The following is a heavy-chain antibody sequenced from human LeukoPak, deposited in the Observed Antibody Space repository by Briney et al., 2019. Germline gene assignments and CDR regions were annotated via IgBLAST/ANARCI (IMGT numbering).Heavy chain of an antibody. D-gene: IGHD3-3*01. Sequence: GGSLRLSCAASGFTFSSYSMNWVRQAPGKGLEWVSSISSSSSYIYYADSVKGRFTISRDNAKNSLYLQMNSLRAEDTAVYYCARDVSVLEWLLNWFDPWGQGTLVTVSS. V-gene: IGHV3-21*01. CDR1: GFTFSSYS. CDR2: ISSSSSYI. J-gene: IGHJ5*02. CDR3: ARDVSVLEWLLNWFDP.